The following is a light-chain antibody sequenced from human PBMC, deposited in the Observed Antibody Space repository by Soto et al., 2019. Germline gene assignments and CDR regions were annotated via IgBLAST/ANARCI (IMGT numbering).Light chain of an antibody. CDR1: TSNIGDKD. CDR2: RSN. V-gene: IGLV1-47*01. J-gene: IGLJ1*01. CDR3: AAWDDSLRGV. Sequence: QPVLTQPPSASGTPGQRVTISCSGGTSNIGDKDVCWYQQLPGTAPKLLIYRSNHRPSGVPDRFSGSKSGTSASLAISGLRSEDEADYYCAAWDDSLRGVFGTGTKLPVL.